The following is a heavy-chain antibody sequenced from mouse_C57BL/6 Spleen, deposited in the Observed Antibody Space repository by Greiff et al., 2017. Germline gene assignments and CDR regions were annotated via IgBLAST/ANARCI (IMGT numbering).Heavy chain of an antibody. Sequence: VKLMESGPGLVQPSQRLSITCTVSGFSLTSYGVHWVRQSPGKGLEWLGVIWSGGSTDYNAAFISRLSISKDNSKSQVFFKMNSLQADDTAIYYCARNSQLGRGYFDYWGQGTTLTVSS. CDR2: IWSGGST. CDR1: GFSLTSYG. J-gene: IGHJ2*01. D-gene: IGHD4-1*02. CDR3: ARNSQLGRGYFDY. V-gene: IGHV2-2*01.